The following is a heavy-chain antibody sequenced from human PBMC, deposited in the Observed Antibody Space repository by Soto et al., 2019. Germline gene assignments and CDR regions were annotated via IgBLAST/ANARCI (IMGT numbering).Heavy chain of an antibody. CDR3: AKGQEVPLASSDNWFDP. CDR2: ISGSGRST. D-gene: IGHD2-21*01. V-gene: IGHV3-23*01. J-gene: IGHJ5*02. Sequence: GGSLRLSCAASGFKFDDYAMTWVRQAPGKGLEWISSISGSGRSTYYAESVKGRFIISRDNSKKTLDLQMTSLRVDDTAVYYCAKGQEVPLASSDNWFDPWGQGALVTVSS. CDR1: GFKFDDYA.